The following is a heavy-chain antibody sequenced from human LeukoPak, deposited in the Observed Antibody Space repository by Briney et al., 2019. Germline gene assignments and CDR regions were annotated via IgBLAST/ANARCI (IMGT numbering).Heavy chain of an antibody. D-gene: IGHD4-17*01. CDR3: ARHSDYGDYRYFDL. CDR1: GGSISSYY. CDR2: IYYSGST. J-gene: IGHJ2*01. V-gene: IGHV4-59*08. Sequence: SETLSLTCTVSGGSISSYYWSWIRQPPGKGLEWIGYIYYSGSTNYNPSLKSRVTISVDTSKNQFSLKLSSVTAADTAMYYCARHSDYGDYRYFDLWGRGTLVTVSS.